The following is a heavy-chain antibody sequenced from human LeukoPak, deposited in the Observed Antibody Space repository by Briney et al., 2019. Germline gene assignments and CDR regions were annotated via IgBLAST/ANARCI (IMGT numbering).Heavy chain of an antibody. CDR3: ARDEGHSNGFIG. D-gene: IGHD4-11*01. J-gene: IGHJ4*02. CDR2: INPNSGGT. Sequence: ASVKVSCKASGYTFTGYYMHWVRQAPGQGLEWMGWINPNSGGTNYAQKFQGRVTMTRDTSISTAYMELSRLRSDDTAVYYCARDEGHSNGFIGWGQGTLVTVSS. V-gene: IGHV1-2*02. CDR1: GYTFTGYY.